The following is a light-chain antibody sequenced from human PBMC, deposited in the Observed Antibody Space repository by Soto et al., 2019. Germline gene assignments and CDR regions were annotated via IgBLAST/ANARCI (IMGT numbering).Light chain of an antibody. CDR1: SSNIGNNA. CDR3: AAWDDSLNGYV. Sequence: QSVLTQSPSASGTPGQRVTISCSGSSSNIGNNAVNWYQQLPGTAPKLLIYSHNQRPSGVPDRFSGSKSGTSASLAISGLQSEDEADYYCAAWDDSLNGYVFGTGTKLT. CDR2: SHN. V-gene: IGLV1-44*01. J-gene: IGLJ1*01.